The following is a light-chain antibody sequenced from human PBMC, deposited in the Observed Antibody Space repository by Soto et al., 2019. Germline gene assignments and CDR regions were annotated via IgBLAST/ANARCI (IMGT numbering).Light chain of an antibody. Sequence: DVVMTQSPLSLPVTLGQPASISCRSSQSLIHSDGNTYLNWFQQRPGQSPRRLIYKVSDRDSGVXDXXDGSVSGSEFTLKISRLEAANLGVYYRRQGTHSPWKSGQGTEVEIK. V-gene: IGKV2-30*02. CDR1: QSLIHSDGNTY. CDR2: KVS. CDR3: RQGTHSPWK. J-gene: IGKJ1*01.